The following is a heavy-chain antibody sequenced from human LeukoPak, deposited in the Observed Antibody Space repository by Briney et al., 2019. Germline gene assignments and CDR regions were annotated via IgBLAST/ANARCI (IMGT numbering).Heavy chain of an antibody. CDR2: IYYSGST. CDR3: ARDGQYYYDSSGYLDYYYYGMDV. D-gene: IGHD3-22*01. Sequence: SETLSLTCTVSGGSISSSSYYWGWIRQPPGKGLEWIGSIYYSGSTYYNPSLKSRVTISVDTSKNQFSLKLSSVTAADTAVYYCARDGQYYYDSSGYLDYYYYGMDVWGQGTTVTVSS. V-gene: IGHV4-39*02. CDR1: GGSISSSSYY. J-gene: IGHJ6*02.